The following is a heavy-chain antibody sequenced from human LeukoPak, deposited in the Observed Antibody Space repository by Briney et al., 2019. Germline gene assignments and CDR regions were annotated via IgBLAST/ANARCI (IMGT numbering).Heavy chain of an antibody. CDR1: GFTFDDYA. J-gene: IGHJ4*02. CDR3: AKDIYGDYGSLDF. CDR2: ISWDGGST. D-gene: IGHD4-17*01. V-gene: IGHV3-43D*03. Sequence: GGSLRLSCAASGFTFDDYAMHWVRQAPGKGLEWVSLISWDGGSTYYADSVKGRFTISRDNSKNSLYLQMNSLRAEDTALYYCAKDIYGDYGSLDFWGQGTLVSVSS.